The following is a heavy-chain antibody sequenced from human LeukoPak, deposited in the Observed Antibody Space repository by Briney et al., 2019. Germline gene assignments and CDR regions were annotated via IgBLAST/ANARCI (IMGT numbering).Heavy chain of an antibody. J-gene: IGHJ4*02. Sequence: SGGSLRLSCAASGLTFSNTWMTWVRQAPGKGLEWVGRIKSKTDGGTTDYTTPVKGRFIISRDDSKNALYLQMNSLTAEDTAVYYCVGSYLGYWGQGTLVTVSS. CDR1: GLTFSNTW. D-gene: IGHD3-10*01. V-gene: IGHV3-15*01. CDR3: VGSYLGY. CDR2: IKSKTDGGTT.